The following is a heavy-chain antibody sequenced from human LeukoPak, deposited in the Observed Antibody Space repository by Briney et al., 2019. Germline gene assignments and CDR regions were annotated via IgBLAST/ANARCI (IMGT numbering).Heavy chain of an antibody. CDR1: GFTFSSYA. D-gene: IGHD2-2*01. CDR2: LTDSGGST. CDR3: ARRKGDCRTTSCTDY. V-gene: IGHV3-23*01. Sequence: GGSLRLSCAASGFTFSSYAMCWVRQAPGKGLEWVSSLTDSGGSTYYTGSVRGRFTISRDNSRNTLYLQMNSLRGEDTAIYYCARRKGDCRTTSCTDYWGLGTLVTVSS. J-gene: IGHJ4*02.